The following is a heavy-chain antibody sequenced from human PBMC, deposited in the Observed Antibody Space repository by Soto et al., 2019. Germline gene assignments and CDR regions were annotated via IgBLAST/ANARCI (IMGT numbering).Heavy chain of an antibody. D-gene: IGHD3-10*01. CDR1: GFTFSSFW. CDR3: TSDRYPRFYHGSGSYPYY. CDR2: IKTDGSET. Sequence: QTGGSLRLSCAASGFTFSSFWMSWVRQAPGKGLEWVANIKTDGSETHYVDSVKGRFTISRDNPKTSLFLQMNSPRVEDTAVYFCTSDRYPRFYHGSGSYPYYWGQGTPVTVSS. J-gene: IGHJ4*02. V-gene: IGHV3-7*03.